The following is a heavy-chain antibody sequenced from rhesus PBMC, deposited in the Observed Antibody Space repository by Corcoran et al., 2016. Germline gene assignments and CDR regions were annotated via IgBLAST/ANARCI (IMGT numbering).Heavy chain of an antibody. CDR1: GYSISSGYG. J-gene: IGHJ4*01. V-gene: IGHV4-122*02. CDR2: ISYSGST. CDR3: ARALYSGSWGTYYFDY. Sequence: QLQLQESGPGLVKPSETLSLTCAVSGYSISSGYGWSWIRQPPGKGLEWIGYISYSGSTSNNPALKSRVTSSRETSKNQFSRKLSSVTAADTAVYYCARALYSGSWGTYYFDYWGQGVLVTVSS. D-gene: IGHD6-25*01.